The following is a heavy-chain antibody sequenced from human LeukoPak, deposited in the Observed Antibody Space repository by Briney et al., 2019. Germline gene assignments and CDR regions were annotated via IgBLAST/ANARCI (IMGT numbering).Heavy chain of an antibody. D-gene: IGHD3-22*01. CDR1: GFTFSSYA. CDR2: ISGSGGST. CDR3: AKGDYDNSGYYFPPHPFDY. V-gene: IGHV3-23*01. J-gene: IGHJ4*02. Sequence: PGGSLRLSCAASGFTFSSYAMSWVRQAPGRGLEWVSAISGSGGSTYYADSVKGRFTISRDNSKNTLYLQMNSLRAEDTAVYYCAKGDYDNSGYYFPPHPFDYWGQGTLVTVSS.